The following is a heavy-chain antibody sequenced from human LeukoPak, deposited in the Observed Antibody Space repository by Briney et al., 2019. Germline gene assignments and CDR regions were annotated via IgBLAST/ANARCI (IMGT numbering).Heavy chain of an antibody. CDR2: IYYSGST. J-gene: IGHJ4*02. Sequence: SETLSLTCTVSGGSISSSSYYWGWIRQPPGKGLEWIGSIYYSGSTYYNPSLKSRVTISVDRSKNQFSLKLSSVTAADTAVYYCARGGGVYGGNPLSFWGQGTLVTVSS. CDR3: ARGGGVYGGNPLSF. CDR1: GGSISSSSYY. D-gene: IGHD4-23*01. V-gene: IGHV4-39*07.